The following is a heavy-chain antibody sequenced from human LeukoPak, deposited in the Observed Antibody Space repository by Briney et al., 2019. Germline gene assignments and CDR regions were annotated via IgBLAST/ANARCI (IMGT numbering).Heavy chain of an antibody. Sequence: SETLSLTCTVSGGSISSYYWSWIRQPPGKGLEWIEYIYYSGSNNYNPSLKSRVTISVDTSKNQFSLKLSSVTAADTAVYYCARARLTVTTSGSGPDWFDPWGQGTLVTVSS. CDR3: ARARLTVTTSGSGPDWFDP. CDR1: GGSISSYY. V-gene: IGHV4-59*01. CDR2: IYYSGSN. J-gene: IGHJ5*02. D-gene: IGHD4-17*01.